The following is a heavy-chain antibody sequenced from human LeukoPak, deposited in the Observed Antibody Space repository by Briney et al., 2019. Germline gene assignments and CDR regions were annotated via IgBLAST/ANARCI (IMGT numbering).Heavy chain of an antibody. CDR3: ARSSQPQGTYYDFWSGYYINWFDP. D-gene: IGHD3-3*01. J-gene: IGHJ5*02. CDR1: GGSISSGDYY. CDR2: IYYSGST. Sequence: SETLSLTCTVSGGSISSGDYYWSWIRQPPGKGLEWIGYIYYSGSTNYNPSLKSRVTISVDTSKNQFSLKLSSVTAADTAVYYCARSSQPQGTYYDFWSGYYINWFDPWGQGTLVTVSS. V-gene: IGHV4-61*08.